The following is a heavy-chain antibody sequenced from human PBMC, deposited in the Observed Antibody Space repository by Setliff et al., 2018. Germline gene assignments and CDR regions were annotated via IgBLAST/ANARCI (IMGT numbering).Heavy chain of an antibody. CDR1: GYTFTTYA. V-gene: IGHV1-69*05. CDR3: VRTSGYGTGAFDI. Sequence: SVKVSCKASGYTFTTYAMHWVRQAPGQRLEWMGGIIPIFGTANYAQKFQGRVTITTDESTSTAYMELSSLRSEDTAVYYCVRTSGYGTGAFDIWGQGTMVTVSS. D-gene: IGHD5-12*01. CDR2: IIPIFGTA. J-gene: IGHJ3*02.